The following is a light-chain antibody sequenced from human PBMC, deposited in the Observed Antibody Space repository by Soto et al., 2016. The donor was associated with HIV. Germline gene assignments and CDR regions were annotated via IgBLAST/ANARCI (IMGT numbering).Light chain of an antibody. Sequence: DIQMTQSPSSLSASVGDRVTITCRASQGIRNALGWYQQKPGRAPKRLIYAASSLQSGVPSRFSGSGSGTEFTLTISSLQPEDFATYYCLQHNNYPYTLDQGPSWRS. CDR3: LQHNNYPYT. J-gene: IGKJ2*01. CDR1: QGIRNA. CDR2: AAS. V-gene: IGKV1-17*01.